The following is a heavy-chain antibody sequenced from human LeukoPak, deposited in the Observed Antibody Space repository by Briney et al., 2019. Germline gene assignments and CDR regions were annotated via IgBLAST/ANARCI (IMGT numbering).Heavy chain of an antibody. CDR1: GYTFTSYG. J-gene: IGHJ4*02. V-gene: IGHV1-18*01. D-gene: IGHD3-16*02. CDR2: ISAYNGNT. Sequence: ASVKVSCKASGYTFTSYGISWVRQAPGHGLEWMGWISAYNGNTNYAQKLQGRVTMTTDTSTSTAYMELRSLRSDDTAVYYCARDLGLRLGELSPMYWGQGTLVTVSS. CDR3: ARDLGLRLGELSPMY.